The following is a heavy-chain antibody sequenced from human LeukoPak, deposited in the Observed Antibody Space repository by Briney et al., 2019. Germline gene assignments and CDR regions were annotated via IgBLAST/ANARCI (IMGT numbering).Heavy chain of an antibody. CDR2: INPNSGGT. Sequence: AASVKVSCKASGYSFTAYYMHWVRQAPGQGLEWMGWINPNSGGTNYAQKFQGRVTMTRDTSISTSYMELSRLRSDDTAVYYCARAWLRLNPYFDYWGQGTLVTVSS. CDR1: GYSFTAYY. CDR3: ARAWLRLNPYFDY. D-gene: IGHD5-12*01. J-gene: IGHJ4*02. V-gene: IGHV1-2*02.